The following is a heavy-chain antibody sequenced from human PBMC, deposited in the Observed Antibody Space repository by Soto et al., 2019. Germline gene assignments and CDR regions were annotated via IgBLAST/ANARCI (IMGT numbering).Heavy chain of an antibody. J-gene: IGHJ4*02. CDR2: ISSSGSTI. Sequence: LRLSCAASGFTFSSYEMNWVRQAPGKGLEWVSYISSSGSTIYYADSVKGRFTISRDNAKNSLYLQMNSLRAEDTAVYYCARAPLYSYGSYYFDYWGQGTLVTVSS. CDR1: GFTFSSYE. CDR3: ARAPLYSYGSYYFDY. D-gene: IGHD5-18*01. V-gene: IGHV3-48*03.